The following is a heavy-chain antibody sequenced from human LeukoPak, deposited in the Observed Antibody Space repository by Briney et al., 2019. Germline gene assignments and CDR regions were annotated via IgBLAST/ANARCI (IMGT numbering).Heavy chain of an antibody. D-gene: IGHD3-10*01. CDR2: IRSKAYGGTT. V-gene: IGHV3-49*04. Sequence: GGSLRLSCAASGFTISSYDMSWVRQAPGKGLEWVGFIRSKAYGGTTEYAASVKGRFTISRDDSKSIAYLQMNSLKTEDTAVYYCTRENLWFGEFDYWGQGTLVTVSS. CDR1: GFTISSYD. CDR3: TRENLWFGEFDY. J-gene: IGHJ4*02.